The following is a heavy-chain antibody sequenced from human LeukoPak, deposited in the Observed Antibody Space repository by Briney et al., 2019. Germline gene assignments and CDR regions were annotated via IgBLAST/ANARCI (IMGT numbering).Heavy chain of an antibody. V-gene: IGHV3-23*01. D-gene: IGHD5-24*01. CDR1: GFTFSSSA. Sequence: GGSLRPSCAASGFTFSSSAMSWVRQAPGKGLEWVSSISGSGSGGSTYYADSVKGRFTISRDNSKNTLYLQMNSLRAEDTAVYYCAKSGYNRFDYWGQGTLVTVSS. CDR3: AKSGYNRFDY. CDR2: ISGSGSGGST. J-gene: IGHJ4*02.